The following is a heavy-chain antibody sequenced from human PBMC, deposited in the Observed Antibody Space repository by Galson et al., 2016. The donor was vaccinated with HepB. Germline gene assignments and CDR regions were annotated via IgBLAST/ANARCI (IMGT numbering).Heavy chain of an antibody. V-gene: IGHV1-2*02. D-gene: IGHD3-9*01. CDR3: ARDARGYNILTEGNFDL. CDR2: INAKSGGT. CDR1: GYIFIDYY. J-gene: IGHJ3*01. Sequence: VKVSCKASGYIFIDYYIHWLRQAPGQGPEWMAWINAKSGGTSVAQRFRGRVTVTRNTSSSTVYMELSWLTSDDTAVYYCARDARGYNILTEGNFDLWGQGTMVTVSS.